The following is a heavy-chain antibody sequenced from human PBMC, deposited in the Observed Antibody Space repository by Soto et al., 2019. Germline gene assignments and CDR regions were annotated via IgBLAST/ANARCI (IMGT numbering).Heavy chain of an antibody. CDR2: ISYDGSNK. J-gene: IGHJ4*02. Sequence: GGSLRLSCAASGFTFSSYGMHWVRQAPGKGLEWVAVISYDGSNKYYADSVKGRFTISRDNSKNTLYLQMNSLRAEDTAVYYCASKGENYYDSSVDYWGQGTLVTVSS. D-gene: IGHD3-22*01. V-gene: IGHV3-30*03. CDR3: ASKGENYYDSSVDY. CDR1: GFTFSSYG.